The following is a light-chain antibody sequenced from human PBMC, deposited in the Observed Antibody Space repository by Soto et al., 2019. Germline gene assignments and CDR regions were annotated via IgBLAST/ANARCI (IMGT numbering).Light chain of an antibody. Sequence: ITHSPTTLSVPPLPRATLSCKASQSARSSLGWYQQEPGQPPRLLIHDVSIRATGIPARFNGSGSGTEFTLTISSLQSEDFAVYYCQQSNKWPPTFGQGRRLEIK. J-gene: IGKJ5*01. V-gene: IGKV3-15*01. CDR3: QQSNKWPPT. CDR1: QSARSS. CDR2: DVS.